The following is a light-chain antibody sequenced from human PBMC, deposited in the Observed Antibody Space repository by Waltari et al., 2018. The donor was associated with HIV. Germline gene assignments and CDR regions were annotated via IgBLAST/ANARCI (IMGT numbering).Light chain of an antibody. Sequence: SYEVTQPPSVSVSPGKTASIPCPGDNLVDKYACWYQQRPGQFPVLVIYQDSKRPSAIPERFSGSNSGNTATLTISGTQAMDEADYYCQAWDSSTVVFGGGTKLTVL. V-gene: IGLV3-1*01. J-gene: IGLJ2*01. CDR2: QDS. CDR1: NLVDKY. CDR3: QAWDSSTVV.